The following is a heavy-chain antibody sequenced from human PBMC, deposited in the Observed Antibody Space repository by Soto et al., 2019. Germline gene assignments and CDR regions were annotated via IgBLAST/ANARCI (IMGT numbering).Heavy chain of an antibody. D-gene: IGHD5-18*01. J-gene: IGHJ4*02. V-gene: IGHV3-11*01. CDR1: GFTVTDSY. Sequence: QVQLVASGGGLVRPGESLTLSCAGSGFTVTDSYMTWLRQAPGKAPEWISYISNSGNTIYFAASVKGRFTLSRDSATNSLHLHMTSLRDEDTAVYYCVRIPDTAIQLWSEYLFDNWGQGTLVTVSS. CDR3: VRIPDTAIQLWSEYLFDN. CDR2: ISNSGNTI.